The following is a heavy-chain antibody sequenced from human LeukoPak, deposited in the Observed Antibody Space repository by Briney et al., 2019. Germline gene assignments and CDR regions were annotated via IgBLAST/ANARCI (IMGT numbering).Heavy chain of an antibody. D-gene: IGHD6-25*01. CDR1: GGSISSSSYY. CDR3: ARGVKSSDRAFDI. CDR2: INHSGST. J-gene: IGHJ3*02. Sequence: SETLSLTCTVSGGSISSSSYYWSWIRQPPGKGLEWIGEINHSGSTNYNPSLKSRVTISVDTSKNQFSLKLSSVTAADTAVYYCARGVKSSDRAFDIWGQGTMVTVSS. V-gene: IGHV4-39*07.